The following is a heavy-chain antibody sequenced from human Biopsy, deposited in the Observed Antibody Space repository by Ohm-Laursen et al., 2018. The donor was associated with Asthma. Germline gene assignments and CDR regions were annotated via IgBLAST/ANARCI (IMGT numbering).Heavy chain of an antibody. CDR3: ASLSSGTDFWSGYYYFDY. V-gene: IGHV3-30-3*01. J-gene: IGHJ4*02. D-gene: IGHD3-3*01. CDR1: GFTFISYA. CDR2: ISYDGSNK. Sequence: SLRLSCTPSGFTFISYAMHWVRQAPGRGLDWVAVISYDGSNKYYADSVKGRFTISRDNSKNTLYLQMNSLRAEDTAVYYCASLSSGTDFWSGYYYFDYWGQGTLVTVSS.